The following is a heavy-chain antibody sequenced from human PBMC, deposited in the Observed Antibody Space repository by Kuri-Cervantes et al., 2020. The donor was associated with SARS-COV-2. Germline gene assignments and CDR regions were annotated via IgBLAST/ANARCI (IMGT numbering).Heavy chain of an antibody. D-gene: IGHD5-12*01. V-gene: IGHV3-30*03. J-gene: IGHJ4*02. CDR3: ASYAAEYSGYDRGEIDY. Sequence: AGSLRLSCAASGFTFSSYGMHWVRQAPGKGLEWVAVISYDGSNKYYADSVKGRFTISRDNSKNTLYLQMNSLRAEDTAVYYCASYAAEYSGYDRGEIDYWGQGTLVTVSS. CDR1: GFTFSSYG. CDR2: ISYDGSNK.